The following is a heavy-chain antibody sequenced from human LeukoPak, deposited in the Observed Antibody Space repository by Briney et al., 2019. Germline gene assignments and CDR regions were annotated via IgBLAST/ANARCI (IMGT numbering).Heavy chain of an antibody. Sequence: GGSLRLSCAASGFSFSVYWMHWVRQAPGKGPVWVSRIKTDGSITDYADFVKGRFTISRDNAKNTLYLQMNSLRAEDTAVYYCAKDLSDSSYYYYYMDVWGKGTTVTVSS. CDR1: GFSFSVYW. J-gene: IGHJ6*03. CDR2: IKTDGSIT. D-gene: IGHD2-15*01. V-gene: IGHV3-74*01. CDR3: AKDLSDSSYYYYYMDV.